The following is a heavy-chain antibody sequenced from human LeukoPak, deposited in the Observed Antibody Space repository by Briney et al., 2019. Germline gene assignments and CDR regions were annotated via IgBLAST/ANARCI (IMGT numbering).Heavy chain of an antibody. D-gene: IGHD3-10*01. J-gene: IGHJ6*03. CDR2: IYYSGST. V-gene: IGHV4-59*01. CDR1: GGSISSYY. CDR3: ARTTTVRGTYYMDV. Sequence: SEPLSLTCTVSGGSISSYYWSWIRQPPGKGLEWIGYIYYSGSTNYNPSLKSRVTISVDTSKNRFSLKLRSVTAADTAVYYCARTTTVRGTYYMDVWGKGTTVTVSS.